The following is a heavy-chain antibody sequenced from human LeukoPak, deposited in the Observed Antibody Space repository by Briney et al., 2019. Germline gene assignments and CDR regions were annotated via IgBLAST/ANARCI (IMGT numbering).Heavy chain of an antibody. J-gene: IGHJ6*02. CDR1: GYTFTSYA. CDR2: INAGNGNT. D-gene: IGHD6-13*01. V-gene: IGHV1-3*01. Sequence: ASVKVCCKASGYTFTSYAMHWVRQAPGQRLEWMGWINAGNGNTKYSQKFQGRVTITRDTSASTAYMELSSLRSEDTAVYYCARFSQPYSSSSYPSRYYYYGMDVWGQGTTVTVSS. CDR3: ARFSQPYSSSSYPSRYYYYGMDV.